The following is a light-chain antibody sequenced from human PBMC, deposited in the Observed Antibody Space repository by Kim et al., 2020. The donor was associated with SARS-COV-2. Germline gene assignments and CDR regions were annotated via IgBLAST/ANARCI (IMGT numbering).Light chain of an antibody. CDR1: QDIRGD. CDR3: LQYYGYPRYS. V-gene: IGKV1-17*02. Sequence: ASSGDRVILTCRASQDIRGDVDWYQHKPGNAPKRLIYAASNLHRGVPFRFRGSGSGTEFTLTINNVQPEDFATYYCLQYYGYPRYSFGQGTKLEI. CDR2: AAS. J-gene: IGKJ2*03.